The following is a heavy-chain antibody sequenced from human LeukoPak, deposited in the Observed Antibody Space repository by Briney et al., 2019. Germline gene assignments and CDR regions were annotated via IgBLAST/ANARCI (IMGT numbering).Heavy chain of an antibody. Sequence: SETLSLTCAVYGGSFSGYYWSWIRQPAGKGLEWIGRIYTSGGTNYNPSLKSRVTISVDTSKNQFSLKLSSVTAADTAVYYCARTGVARLNYDYYYYMDVWGKGTTVTVSS. V-gene: IGHV4-59*10. J-gene: IGHJ6*03. CDR1: GGSFSGYY. CDR2: IYTSGGT. D-gene: IGHD3-10*01. CDR3: ARTGVARLNYDYYYYMDV.